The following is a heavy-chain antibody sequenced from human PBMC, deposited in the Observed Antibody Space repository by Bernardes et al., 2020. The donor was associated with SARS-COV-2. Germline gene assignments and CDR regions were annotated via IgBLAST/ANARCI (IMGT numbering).Heavy chain of an antibody. D-gene: IGHD3-16*02. CDR1: GFTFSSYG. CDR2: ISNDGNNK. V-gene: IGHV3-30*18. Sequence: GGSLRLSCAASGFTFSSYGMHWVRQAPGKGLEWVAVISNDGNNKYYADSVKGRFTISRDNSKNTLYLQMNSLRGEDTAVYYCAKVMMTFGGVIALFDYWGQGTLVTVSS. CDR3: AKVMMTFGGVIALFDY. J-gene: IGHJ4*02.